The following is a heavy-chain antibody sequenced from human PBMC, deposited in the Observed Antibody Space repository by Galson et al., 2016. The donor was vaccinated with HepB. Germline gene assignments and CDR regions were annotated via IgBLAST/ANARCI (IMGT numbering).Heavy chain of an antibody. J-gene: IGHJ4*02. CDR1: GFTFNAHW. Sequence: SLRLSCAASGFTFNAHWMNWVRQAPGKGLEWVANIRGDGRVSYYAESVRGRFTTSRDNAKNSLYLQMNGLRVDETAVYYCSREMTGSYFDWGQGTLVTVSS. D-gene: IGHD3-10*01. V-gene: IGHV3-7*01. CDR2: IRGDGRVS. CDR3: SREMTGSYFD.